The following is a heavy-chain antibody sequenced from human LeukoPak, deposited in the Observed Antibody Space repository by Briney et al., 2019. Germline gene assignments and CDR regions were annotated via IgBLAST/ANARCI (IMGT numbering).Heavy chain of an antibody. V-gene: IGHV4-59*08. CDR2: IYYSGST. Sequence: PAETLSLTCTVSGGSISRYYWSWIRQPPGKGLEWSGYIYYSGSTNYNPSLKSRVTISGDTSKNQFSLKLSSVTAADTAVYYCAKLEPDTAMVTGFDPWGQGTLVTVSS. CDR3: AKLEPDTAMVTGFDP. D-gene: IGHD5-18*01. CDR1: GGSISRYY. J-gene: IGHJ5*02.